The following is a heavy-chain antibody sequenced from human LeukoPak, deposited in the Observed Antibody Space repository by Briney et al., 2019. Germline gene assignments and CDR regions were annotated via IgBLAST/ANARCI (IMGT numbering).Heavy chain of an antibody. D-gene: IGHD1-26*01. CDR3: ARDLGREGSYYH. J-gene: IGHJ5*02. CDR2: MNPNSGNT. CDR1: GYTFTSYD. Sequence: ASVKVSCKASGYTFTSYDINWVRQATGQGLEWMGWMNPNSGNTGYAQKFQGRVTMTRNTSISTAYMELSSLRSEDTAVYHCARDLGREGSYYHWGQGTLVTVSS. V-gene: IGHV1-8*01.